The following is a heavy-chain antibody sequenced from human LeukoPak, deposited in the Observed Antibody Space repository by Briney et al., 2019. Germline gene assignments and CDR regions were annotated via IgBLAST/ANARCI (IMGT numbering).Heavy chain of an antibody. D-gene: IGHD3-10*01. J-gene: IGHJ4*02. CDR2: ISYDRSNK. V-gene: IGHV3-30*03. CDR1: GFTFSSYG. Sequence: GGSLRLSCAASGFTFSSYGMHWVRQAPGKGLEWVAVISYDRSNKYYADSVKGRFTISRDNSNNTLYLQMNSLRPEDTAVYFCARKSLWFKYYDCWGQGMLVTVSS. CDR3: ARKSLWFKYYDC.